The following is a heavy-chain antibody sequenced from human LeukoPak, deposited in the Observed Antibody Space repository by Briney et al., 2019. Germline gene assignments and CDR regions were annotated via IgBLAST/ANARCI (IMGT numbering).Heavy chain of an antibody. J-gene: IGHJ4*02. V-gene: IGHV6-1*01. CDR1: GDRVSSNSAA. CDR3: ARDSQVRYSSGWGFDY. Sequence: QTLSLTCAISGDRVSSNSAAWNWIRQSPSRGLEWLGRTYYRSKWYNDYAVSVKSRITINPDTSKNQFSLQLNSVTPEDTAVYYCARDSQVRYSSGWGFDYWGQGTLVTVSS. D-gene: IGHD6-19*01. CDR2: TYYRSKWYN.